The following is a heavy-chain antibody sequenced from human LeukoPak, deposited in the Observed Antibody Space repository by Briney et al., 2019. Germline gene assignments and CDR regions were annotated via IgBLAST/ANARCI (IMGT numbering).Heavy chain of an antibody. V-gene: IGHV3-33*01. J-gene: IGHJ6*02. CDR1: GFTFSSYG. CDR3: ARGGDYLPKYYYYYGMDV. D-gene: IGHD4-17*01. Sequence: GGSLRLSCAASGFTFSSYGMHWVRQAPGKGLEWVAVIWYDGSNKYYADSVKGRFTISRDNAKNTLYLQMNSLRAEDTAVYYCARGGDYLPKYYYYYGMDVWAQGTTVTVSS. CDR2: IWYDGSNK.